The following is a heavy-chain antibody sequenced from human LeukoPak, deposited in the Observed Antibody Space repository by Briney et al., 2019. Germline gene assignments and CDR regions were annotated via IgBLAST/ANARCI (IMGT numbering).Heavy chain of an antibody. CDR2: IYTSGST. J-gene: IGHJ3*02. V-gene: IGHV4-4*07. Sequence: SETLSLTCTVSGDSISTYYWGWIRQPAGKRLEWIGRIYTSGSTNYNPSLESRVTMSVDTSKNQFSLNLSSVTAADTAVYYCARAISGGWFKNAFDIWGQGTMVTVSS. D-gene: IGHD6-19*01. CDR1: GDSISTYY. CDR3: ARAISGGWFKNAFDI.